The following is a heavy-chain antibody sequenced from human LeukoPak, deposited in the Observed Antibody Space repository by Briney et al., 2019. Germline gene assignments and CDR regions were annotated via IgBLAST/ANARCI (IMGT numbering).Heavy chain of an antibody. J-gene: IGHJ6*04. CDR3: AELGITMIGGV. D-gene: IGHD3-10*02. CDR1: GFTFSSYS. V-gene: IGHV3-48*04. CDR2: ISSSGSTI. Sequence: GGSLRLSCAASGFTFSSYSMNWVRQAPGKGLEWVSSISSSGSTIYYADSVKSRFTISRDNAKTSLYLQMNSLRAEDTAVYYCAELGITMIGGVWGKGTTVTISS.